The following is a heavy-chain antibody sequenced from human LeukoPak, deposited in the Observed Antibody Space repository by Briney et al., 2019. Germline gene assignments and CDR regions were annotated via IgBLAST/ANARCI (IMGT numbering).Heavy chain of an antibody. CDR1: GYTFTGYY. CDR3: ARDFDGCSGGSCKGD. D-gene: IGHD2-15*01. J-gene: IGHJ4*02. CDR2: INPNSGGT. V-gene: IGHV1-2*02. Sequence: ASVKVSCKASGYTFTGYYMHWVRQAPGQGLEWMGWINPNSGGTNYAQKFQGRVTMTRDTSISTAYMELSRLRSDDTAVYHCARDFDGCSGGSCKGDWGQGTLVTVSS.